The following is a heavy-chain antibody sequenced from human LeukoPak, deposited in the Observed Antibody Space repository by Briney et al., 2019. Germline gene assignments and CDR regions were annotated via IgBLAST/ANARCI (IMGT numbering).Heavy chain of an antibody. D-gene: IGHD5-12*01. J-gene: IGHJ6*03. CDR3: AKGGGYEAQYYYYYMDV. Sequence: GGSLRLSCAASGFTFSSYGMSWVRQAPGKGLEWVSAISGSGGSTYYADSVKGRFTISRDNFKNTLYLQMNSLRAEDTAVFYCAKGGGYEAQYYYYYMDVWGKGTTVTISS. CDR2: ISGSGGST. CDR1: GFTFSSYG. V-gene: IGHV3-23*01.